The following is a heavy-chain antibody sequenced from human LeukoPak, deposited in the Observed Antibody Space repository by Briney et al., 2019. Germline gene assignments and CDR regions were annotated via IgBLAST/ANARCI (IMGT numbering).Heavy chain of an antibody. D-gene: IGHD3-22*01. CDR3: ARFPSDYDSSGYYYVDFDY. Sequence: GGSLRLSCAASGFTFSSYSMNWVRQAPGKGLEWVSSISSSSSYIYYADSVKGRFTISRDNAKNSLYLQMNSLRAEDAAVYYCARFPSDYDSSGYYYVDFDYWGQGTLVTVSS. V-gene: IGHV3-21*01. J-gene: IGHJ4*02. CDR2: ISSSSSYI. CDR1: GFTFSSYS.